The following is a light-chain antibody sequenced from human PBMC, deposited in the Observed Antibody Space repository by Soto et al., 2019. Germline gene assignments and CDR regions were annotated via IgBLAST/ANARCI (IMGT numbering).Light chain of an antibody. J-gene: IGLJ3*02. CDR1: SSDVGGYNY. CDR2: DVT. CDR3: SPYTSSSTPLV. V-gene: IGLV2-14*01. Sequence: QSVLTQPACVSGSPGQSITISCTGTSSDVGGYNYVSWYQQQPGKAPKLMIYDVTNRPSGVSNRLSGSKSGNTASLTISGLQAKDEADYYCSPYTSSSTPLVFGGGTQLTVL.